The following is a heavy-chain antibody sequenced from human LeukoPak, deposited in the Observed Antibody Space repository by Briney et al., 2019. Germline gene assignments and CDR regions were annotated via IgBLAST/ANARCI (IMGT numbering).Heavy chain of an antibody. CDR2: INPRGDAT. Sequence: GASVKVSCKASGNTFIGYWIHWVRQAPGQGLEWMGAINPRGDATIGAQKFQGRVTTTRDTSTSTVYIELSSLRSEDTAVYYCASNYDSSGYYSLRLAFDIWGQGTMVTVSS. V-gene: IGHV1-46*01. D-gene: IGHD3-22*01. J-gene: IGHJ3*02. CDR1: GNTFIGYW. CDR3: ASNYDSSGYYSLRLAFDI.